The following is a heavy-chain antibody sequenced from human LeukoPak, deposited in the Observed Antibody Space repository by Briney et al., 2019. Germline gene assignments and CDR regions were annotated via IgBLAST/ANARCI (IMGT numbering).Heavy chain of an antibody. D-gene: IGHD2-2*01. CDR3: ARRYCSSTSCPLHYYYYYMDV. V-gene: IGHV1-2*02. CDR1: GYTFTCYY. Sequence: ASVKVSCKASGYTFTCYYMHWVRQAPGQGREWMGWINPNSGGTNYAQKFQGRVTMTRDTSISTAYMELSRLRSDDTAVYYCARRYCSSTSCPLHYYYYYMDVWGKGTTVTVSS. J-gene: IGHJ6*03. CDR2: INPNSGGT.